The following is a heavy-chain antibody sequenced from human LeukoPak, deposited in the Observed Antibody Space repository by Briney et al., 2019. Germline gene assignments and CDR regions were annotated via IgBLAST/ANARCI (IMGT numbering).Heavy chain of an antibody. Sequence: PGRSLRLSCAASGFTFSTLTMYWVRQAPGKGLEWVAVISHEGSIQYYADSVRGRFTISRDNSKKTVSLQMNSLRGEDTAVYFCVGDRIPGPSDYFDYWGQGTLVTVSS. J-gene: IGHJ4*02. CDR2: ISHEGSIQ. CDR3: VGDRIPGPSDYFDY. V-gene: IGHV3-30-3*01. CDR1: GFTFSTLT.